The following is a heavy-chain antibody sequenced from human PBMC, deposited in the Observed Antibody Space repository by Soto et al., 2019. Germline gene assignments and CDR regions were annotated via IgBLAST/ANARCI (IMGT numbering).Heavy chain of an antibody. D-gene: IGHD2-2*01. V-gene: IGHV4-34*01. Sequence: SETLSLTCAVYGGSFSGYYWTWIRQPPGKGLEWIGEINHSGSTNYSPSLKSRVTISVDTSKNQFSLKLSFVTAADTAVFYCARGFCTSTRCTDYGMDVWGQGTTVTSP. CDR1: GGSFSGYY. J-gene: IGHJ6*02. CDR3: ARGFCTSTRCTDYGMDV. CDR2: INHSGST.